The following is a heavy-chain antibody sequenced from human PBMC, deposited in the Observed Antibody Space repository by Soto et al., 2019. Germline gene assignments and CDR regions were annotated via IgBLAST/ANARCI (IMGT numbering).Heavy chain of an antibody. J-gene: IGHJ4*02. D-gene: IGHD1-1*01. V-gene: IGHV4-4*07. CDR3: ARGFGTTWYYFDY. Sequence: WTWIRQSAGKGLEWIGRVYSSGTTDYNPSLKSRVSMSVDTSKSQFYLKLTTVTAADAAVYYCARGFGTTWYYFDYWGQGTLVTVSS. CDR2: VYSSGTT.